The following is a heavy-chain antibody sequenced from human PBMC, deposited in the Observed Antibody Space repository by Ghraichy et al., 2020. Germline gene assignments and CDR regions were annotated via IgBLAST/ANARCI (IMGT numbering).Heavy chain of an antibody. D-gene: IGHD3-10*01. CDR3: ATWRGGSSKFLDY. J-gene: IGHJ4*02. V-gene: IGHV5-51*01. CDR1: GYSFTSYW. Sequence: GESLNISCKGSGYSFTSYWIGWVRQMPGKGLEWMGIIYPGDSDTKYSPSFQGQVTVSADKSISTAYLQWNSLKASDTAMYYCATWRGGSSKFLDYWGQGTLVTVSS. CDR2: IYPGDSDT.